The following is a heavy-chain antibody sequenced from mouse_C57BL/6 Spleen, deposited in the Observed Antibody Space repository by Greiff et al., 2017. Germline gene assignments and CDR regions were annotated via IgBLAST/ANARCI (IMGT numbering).Heavy chain of an antibody. V-gene: IGHV5-17*01. CDR1: GFTFSDYG. Sequence: EVQLVESGGGLVKPGGSLKLSCAASGFTFSDYGMHWVRQAPEKGLEWVAYISSGSSTIYYADTVKGRFTISRDNAKNTLFLQLTSLRSENTAMYSSAEEVQRAIDYRGERNSDTVSS. CDR3: AEEVQRAIDY. CDR2: ISSGSSTI. J-gene: IGHJ4*01.